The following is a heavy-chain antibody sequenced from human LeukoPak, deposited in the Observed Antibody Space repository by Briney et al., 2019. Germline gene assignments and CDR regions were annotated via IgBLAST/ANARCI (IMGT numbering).Heavy chain of an antibody. J-gene: IGHJ4*02. CDR1: GGSISSYY. V-gene: IGHV4-59*08. D-gene: IGHD6-19*01. Sequence: SETLSLTCTVSGGSISSYYWSWIRQPPGKGLEWIGYTYYSGSTNYNPSLKSRVTISVDTSKNQFSLKLSSVTAADTAVYYCARHQIAVAGLFDYWGQGTLVTVSS. CDR2: TYYSGST. CDR3: ARHQIAVAGLFDY.